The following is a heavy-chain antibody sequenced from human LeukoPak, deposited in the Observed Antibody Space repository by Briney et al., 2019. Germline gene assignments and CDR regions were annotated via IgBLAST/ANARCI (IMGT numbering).Heavy chain of an antibody. CDR2: ISYEGNNI. V-gene: IGHV3-30*18. CDR3: AKVLSEGYLPGYYNPYDS. J-gene: IGHJ4*02. Sequence: TGGSLRLSCAASGFTFSSYAMHWVRQAPGKGLEWVAVISYEGNNIYYVDSVKGRFTISRDNSKNTLYLQMNSLRADDTAVYYCAKVLSEGYLPGYYNPYDSWGQGILVTVSS. CDR1: GFTFSSYA. D-gene: IGHD3-9*01.